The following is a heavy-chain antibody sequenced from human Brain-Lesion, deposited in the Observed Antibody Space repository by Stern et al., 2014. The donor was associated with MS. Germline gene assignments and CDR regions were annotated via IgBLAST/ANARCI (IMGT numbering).Heavy chain of an antibody. CDR2: IYHSGGT. CDR3: ARELPDLNAFDI. Sequence: VQLVESGPGLVKPSGTLSLTCAVSGGSISSSNWWSWVRQSPGKGLGWIGGIYHSGGTKYSPSFESRVIISVDKSKNQFSLKLSYVTAADTAVYYCARELPDLNAFDIWGQGTMVTVSS. J-gene: IGHJ3*02. V-gene: IGHV4-4*02. CDR1: GGSISSSNW. D-gene: IGHD1-14*01.